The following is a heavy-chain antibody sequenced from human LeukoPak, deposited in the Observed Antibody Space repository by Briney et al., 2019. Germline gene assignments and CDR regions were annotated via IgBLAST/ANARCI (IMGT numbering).Heavy chain of an antibody. CDR3: ARGPHDYSSLNYYYYYMDV. Sequence: SETLSLTCAVYGGSFSGYYWSWIRQPPGKGLEWIGEINHSGSTNYNPSLKSRVTISVDTSKNQFSLKLSSVTAADTAVYYCARGPHDYSSLNYYYYYMDVWGKGTTVTVSS. CDR2: INHSGST. D-gene: IGHD4-11*01. J-gene: IGHJ6*03. CDR1: GGSFSGYY. V-gene: IGHV4-34*01.